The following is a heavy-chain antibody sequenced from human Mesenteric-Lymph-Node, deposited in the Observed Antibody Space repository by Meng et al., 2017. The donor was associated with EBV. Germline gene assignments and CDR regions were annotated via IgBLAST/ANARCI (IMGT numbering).Heavy chain of an antibody. D-gene: IGHD1-26*01. CDR1: GFTFSNAW. V-gene: IGHV3-15*01. CDR2: VKSRADGGTI. J-gene: IGHJ4*02. Sequence: EVQLVESGGGLVKPDGSLRLSCAASGFTFSNAWMSWVRQAPGKGLEWVGRVKSRADGGTIDYAAPVKGRFTISRDDSKSTLYLQMNILQNEDTAVYYCATDRPEVGAREFDYWGQGTLVTVAS. CDR3: ATDRPEVGAREFDY.